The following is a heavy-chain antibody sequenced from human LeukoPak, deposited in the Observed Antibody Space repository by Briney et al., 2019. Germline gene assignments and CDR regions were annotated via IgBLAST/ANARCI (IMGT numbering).Heavy chain of an antibody. D-gene: IGHD3-22*01. CDR2: ISGSGGST. CDR1: GFTFSSYA. V-gene: IGHV3-23*01. Sequence: GGXXRLSCAASGFTFSSYAMSWVRQAPGKGLEWVSAISGSGGSTYYADSVKGRFTISRDNSKNTLYLQMNSLRAEDTAVYYCAKGLPSGTMMGDWGQGTLVTVSS. CDR3: AKGLPSGTMMGD. J-gene: IGHJ4*02.